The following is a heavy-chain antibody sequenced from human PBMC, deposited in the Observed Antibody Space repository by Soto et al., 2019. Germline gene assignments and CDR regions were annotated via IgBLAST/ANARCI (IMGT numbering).Heavy chain of an antibody. CDR3: ARGPPRGAYTTHFDH. Sequence: ASVKFPCKASGYPFTAYYIHWIRQAPGQGLQWMGRVNPSVNSTTYAEKFQGRVTVTWDTSTSTVFLEMISLRSEDSALYYCARGPPRGAYTTHFDHWGQGSLVTVSS. V-gene: IGHV1-46*01. CDR1: GYPFTAYY. D-gene: IGHD1-1*01. J-gene: IGHJ5*02. CDR2: VNPSVNST.